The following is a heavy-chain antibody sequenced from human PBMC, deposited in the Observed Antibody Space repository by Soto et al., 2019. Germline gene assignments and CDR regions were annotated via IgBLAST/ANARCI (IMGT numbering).Heavy chain of an antibody. CDR2: ISGSGGST. D-gene: IGHD6-6*01. J-gene: IGHJ6*02. V-gene: IGHV3-23*01. CDR1: GFTFSSYA. CDR3: AKDIEYSSWRGGMYV. Sequence: GGSLRLSCAASGFTFSSYAMSWCRQAPGKGLEWVSAISGSGGSTYYADSVKGRFTISRDNSKNTLYLQMNSLRAEDTAVYYCAKDIEYSSWRGGMYVWGQGTTVTVSS.